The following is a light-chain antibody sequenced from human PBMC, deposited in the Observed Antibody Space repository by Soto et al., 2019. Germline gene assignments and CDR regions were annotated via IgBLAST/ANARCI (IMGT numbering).Light chain of an antibody. CDR3: QQYPRT. CDR2: GAS. J-gene: IGKJ1*01. V-gene: IGKV3-20*01. Sequence: EIVLTQSPGTLSLSPGERATLSCRASQSVSNSYLAWYQHKPGQAPRLLIYGASSRATGIPVRFSGSGSGTDFTLTISRLEPEDFAVYYCQQYPRTFGQGTKVEIK. CDR1: QSVSNSY.